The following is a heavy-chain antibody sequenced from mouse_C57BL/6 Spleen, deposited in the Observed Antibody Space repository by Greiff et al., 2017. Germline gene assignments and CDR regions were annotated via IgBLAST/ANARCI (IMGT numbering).Heavy chain of an antibody. CDR1: GYTFTSYW. J-gene: IGHJ2*01. Sequence: QVQLQQPGAELVKPGASVKLSCKASGYTFTSYWMHWVKQRPGQGLEWIGVINPNYGTTSYNQKFKGKATLTVDQSSSTAYMQLNSLTSEDSAVYYCARTYYGYDVGYWGQGTTLTVSS. CDR3: ARTYYGYDVGY. CDR2: INPNYGTT. D-gene: IGHD2-9*01. V-gene: IGHV1-64*01.